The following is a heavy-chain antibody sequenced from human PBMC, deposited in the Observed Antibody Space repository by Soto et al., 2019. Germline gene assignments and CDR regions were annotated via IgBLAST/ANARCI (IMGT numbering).Heavy chain of an antibody. CDR2: IYYSGST. CDR3: ARDTYYYDSSGYYKTYYFDY. V-gene: IGHV4-59*01. J-gene: IGHJ4*02. CDR1: GGSISSYY. Sequence: QVQLQESGPGLVKPSETLSLTCTVSGGSISSYYWSWIRQPPGKGLEWIGYIYYSGSTNYNPFLKSRVTISVDTSKNQFSLKLSSVTAADTAVYYCARDTYYYDSSGYYKTYYFDYWGQGTLVTVSS. D-gene: IGHD3-22*01.